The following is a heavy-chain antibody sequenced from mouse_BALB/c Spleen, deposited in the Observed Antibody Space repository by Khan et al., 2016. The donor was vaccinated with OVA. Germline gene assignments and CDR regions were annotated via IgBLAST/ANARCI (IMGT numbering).Heavy chain of an antibody. CDR3: ARHGGFNPYYAMDY. Sequence: EVELVESGGGLVKPGGSLKLSCAASGFAFSSYDMSWVRQTPEKRLEWVATISSGDTYTNYPDSVKGRFTISRDNARNTLYLQVSSLRSEDTALYYCARHGGFNPYYAMDYWGQGTSVTVSS. CDR1: GFAFSSYD. CDR2: ISSGDTYT. V-gene: IGHV5-9*02. J-gene: IGHJ4*01.